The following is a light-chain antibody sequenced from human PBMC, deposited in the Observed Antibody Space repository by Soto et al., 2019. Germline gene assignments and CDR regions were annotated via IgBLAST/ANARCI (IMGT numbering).Light chain of an antibody. V-gene: IGLV2-11*01. CDR2: DVT. CDR3: CSYAGSYTYV. CDR1: NSDVGTFYF. J-gene: IGLJ1*01. Sequence: QSVLTQSRSVSGSPGQSVTISCTGTNSDVGTFYFVSWYQQYPDKGPKLIIYDVTERPSGVPDRFSGSKSGNTASLTISGLQAEDEADYYCCSYAGSYTYVFGSGTKVTVL.